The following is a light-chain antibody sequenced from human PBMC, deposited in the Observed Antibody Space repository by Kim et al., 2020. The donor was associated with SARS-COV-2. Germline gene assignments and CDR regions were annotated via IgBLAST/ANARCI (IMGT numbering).Light chain of an antibody. J-gene: IGKJ2*01. CDR1: QTIPIS. CDR2: AAS. Sequence: DVQMTQSPSSLSASVGDRVTITCRASQTIPISLTWYQQKQGKAPQLLIFAASTLQSGVPSRFSGSGSGTDFTLTISSLQPEDFATYYCLQTYIIPYTFGQGTKLEI. V-gene: IGKV1-39*01. CDR3: LQTYIIPYT.